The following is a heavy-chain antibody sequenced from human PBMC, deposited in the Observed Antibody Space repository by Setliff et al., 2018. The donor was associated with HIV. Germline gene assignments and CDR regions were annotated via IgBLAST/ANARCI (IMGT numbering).Heavy chain of an antibody. CDR1: GGSISSGDYY. D-gene: IGHD2-2*01. J-gene: IGHJ4*02. V-gene: IGHV4-61*02. CDR2: IHTSGNT. Sequence: SETLSLTCTVSGGSISSGDYYWTWIRQPAGKGLQWIGRIHTSGNTNYNPSLKSRVTISVDTSKNQFSLKLSSVIAADTAVYYCARHAAGPDGPFDYWGQGTLVTVSS. CDR3: ARHAAGPDGPFDY.